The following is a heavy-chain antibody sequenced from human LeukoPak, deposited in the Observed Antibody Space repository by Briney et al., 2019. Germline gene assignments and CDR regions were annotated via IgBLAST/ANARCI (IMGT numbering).Heavy chain of an antibody. V-gene: IGHV3-23*01. J-gene: IGHJ4*02. CDR3: AKGGSYRSQPYFDY. D-gene: IGHD3-16*02. Sequence: HTGGSLRLSCVASGLTFRTYAMSWVRQAPGKVLEWVSTISGGGYTFFAGSVKGRFTISSANSKNTVYLQMNRLRAEDTAVYYCAKGGSYRSQPYFDYWGQGTPVTVSS. CDR1: GLTFRTYA. CDR2: ISGGGYT.